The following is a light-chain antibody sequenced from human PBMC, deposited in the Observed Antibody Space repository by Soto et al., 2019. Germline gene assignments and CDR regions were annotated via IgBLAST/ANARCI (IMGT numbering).Light chain of an antibody. V-gene: IGKV3-11*01. CDR2: DAS. CDR3: QQRSNWPGT. Sequence: EIFLTQSPATLSLSPGERATLSCRASQSVSSYLAWYQQKPGQAPRLLIYDASNRATGIPARFSGSGSGTDFTLTISSLEPEDFAVYYCQQRSNWPGTFGQGTKVDIK. J-gene: IGKJ1*01. CDR1: QSVSSY.